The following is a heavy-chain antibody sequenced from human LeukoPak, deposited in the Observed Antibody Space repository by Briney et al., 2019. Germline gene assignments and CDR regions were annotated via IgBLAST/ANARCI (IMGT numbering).Heavy chain of an antibody. V-gene: IGHV3-23*01. CDR1: GSTFSSYA. CDR2: ISGSGGST. J-gene: IGHJ4*02. Sequence: GGSLRLSCAASGSTFSSYAMSWVRQAPGKGLEWVSAISGSGGSTYYADSVKGRFTISRDNSKNTLYLQMNSLRAEDTAVYYCAKRGSSGWSETYFDYWGQGTLVTVSS. D-gene: IGHD6-19*01. CDR3: AKRGSSGWSETYFDY.